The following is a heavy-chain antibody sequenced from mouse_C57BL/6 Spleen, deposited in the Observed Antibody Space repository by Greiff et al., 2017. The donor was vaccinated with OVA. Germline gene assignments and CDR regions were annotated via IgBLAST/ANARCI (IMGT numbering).Heavy chain of an antibody. CDR3: TRGNGYYVDYYAMDY. J-gene: IGHJ4*01. Sequence: EVHLVESGEGLVKPGGSLKLSCAASGFTFSSYAMSWVRQTPEKRLEWVAYISSGGDYIYYADTVKGRFTISRDNARNTLYLQMSSLKSEDTAMYYCTRGNGYYVDYYAMDYWGQGTSVTVSS. V-gene: IGHV5-9-1*02. CDR2: ISSGGDYI. CDR1: GFTFSSYA. D-gene: IGHD2-3*01.